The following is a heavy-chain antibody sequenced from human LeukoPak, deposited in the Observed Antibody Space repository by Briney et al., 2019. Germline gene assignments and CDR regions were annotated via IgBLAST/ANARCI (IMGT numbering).Heavy chain of an antibody. Sequence: ASVKVSCKASGYTFTSYDINWVRQATGQGLEWMGWMNPNSGNTGYAQKFQGRVTMTRNTSISTAYMELSSLRSEDTAVYYCARVGRVVVLAAMRYWGQGTLVTVSS. CDR1: GYTFTSYD. D-gene: IGHD2-2*01. J-gene: IGHJ4*02. CDR2: MNPNSGNT. V-gene: IGHV1-8*01. CDR3: ARVGRVVVLAAMRY.